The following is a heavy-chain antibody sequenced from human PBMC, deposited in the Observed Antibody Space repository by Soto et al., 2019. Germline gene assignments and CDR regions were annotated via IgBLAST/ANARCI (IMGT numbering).Heavy chain of an antibody. CDR1: GFTFSSYW. Sequence: PGGSLRLSCAASGFTFSSYWMSWVRQAPGKGLEWVANIKQDGSEKYYVDSVKGRFTISRDNAKNSLYLQMNSLRAEDTAVYYCARHSYGSSSEGDFDYWGQGTLVTVSS. D-gene: IGHD6-6*01. V-gene: IGHV3-7*03. J-gene: IGHJ4*02. CDR2: IKQDGSEK. CDR3: ARHSYGSSSEGDFDY.